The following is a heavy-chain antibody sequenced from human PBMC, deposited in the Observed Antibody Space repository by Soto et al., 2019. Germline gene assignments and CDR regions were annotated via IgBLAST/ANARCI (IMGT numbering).Heavy chain of an antibody. Sequence: PSETLSLTCAVYGGSFSGYYWSWIRQPPGKGLEWIGEINHSGSTNYNPSLKSRVTISVDTSKNQFSLKLSSVTAADTAVYYCARGPFLRAYAFDIWGQGTMVPVSS. CDR1: GGSFSGYY. V-gene: IGHV4-34*01. J-gene: IGHJ3*02. CDR3: ARGPFLRAYAFDI. CDR2: INHSGST. D-gene: IGHD4-17*01.